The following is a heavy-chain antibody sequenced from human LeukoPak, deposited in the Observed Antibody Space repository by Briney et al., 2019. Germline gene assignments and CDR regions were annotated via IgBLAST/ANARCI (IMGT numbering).Heavy chain of an antibody. V-gene: IGHV3-33*01. CDR2: IRFNGNDR. J-gene: IGHJ4*02. Sequence: GGSLRLSCATSGFIFRDYGIHWVRQAPGKGLEWVAVIRFNGNDRYYAEPVRARFTVSRETSENMVYLDMSSLRADDTAVYYCARDLRDTYFDFWGQGTMVTVSS. D-gene: IGHD3-10*01. CDR3: ARDLRDTYFDF. CDR1: GFIFRDYG.